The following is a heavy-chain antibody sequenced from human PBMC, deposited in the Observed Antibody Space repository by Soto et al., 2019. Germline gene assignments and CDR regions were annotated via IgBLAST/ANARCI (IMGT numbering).Heavy chain of an antibody. Sequence: VQLVESGGGLVQPGGSLRVSCAASGFTVTNNYMSWVRQAPGKGLEWVSVIYSGGTTDYADSVKVRFTISRDNAKNTLYLQMNSLRGDDTAVYYCTRDRSSGWSEYWGQGALVTVSS. D-gene: IGHD6-19*01. CDR1: GFTVTNNY. V-gene: IGHV3-66*01. CDR2: IYSGGTT. J-gene: IGHJ4*02. CDR3: TRDRSSGWSEY.